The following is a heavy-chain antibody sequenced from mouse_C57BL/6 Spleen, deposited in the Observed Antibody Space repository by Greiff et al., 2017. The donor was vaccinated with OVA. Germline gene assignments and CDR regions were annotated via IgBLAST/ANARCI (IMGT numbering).Heavy chain of an antibody. Sequence: EVKLMESGPGLVKPSQSLSLTCSVTGYSITSGYYWNWIRQFPGNKLEWMGYISYDGSNNYNPSLKNRISITRDTSKNQFFLKLNSVTTEDTATYYCATIYYYGSRAMDYWGQGTSVTVSS. D-gene: IGHD1-1*01. V-gene: IGHV3-6*01. CDR3: ATIYYYGSRAMDY. CDR2: ISYDGSN. CDR1: GYSITSGYY. J-gene: IGHJ4*01.